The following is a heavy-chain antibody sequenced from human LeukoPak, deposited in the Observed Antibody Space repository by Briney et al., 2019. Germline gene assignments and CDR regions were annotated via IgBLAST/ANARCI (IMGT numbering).Heavy chain of an antibody. CDR2: ISGSGGST. CDR3: AKDQGGSYLESFDY. V-gene: IGHV3-23*01. J-gene: IGHJ4*02. D-gene: IGHD1-26*01. Sequence: GGSLRLSCAASGFTFSSYAMNWVRQAPGKGLGWVSFISGSGGSTYYADSVQGRFTISRDNSKDTLYLQMNSLRAEDTAVYYCAKDQGGSYLESFDYWGQGTLVTVSS. CDR1: GFTFSSYA.